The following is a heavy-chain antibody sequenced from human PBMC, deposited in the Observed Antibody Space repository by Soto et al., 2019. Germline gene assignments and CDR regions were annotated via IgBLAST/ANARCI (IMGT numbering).Heavy chain of an antibody. CDR3: ARKCYGETYWYFDL. CDR1: GFTFSTYS. D-gene: IGHD4-17*01. CDR2: ISSTSSYI. J-gene: IGHJ2*01. Sequence: EVQLVESGGGLVKPGGSLRLSCVASGFTFSTYSMNWVRQAPGKGLEWDSSISSTSSYIYYADSVKGRFTVSRDNAKNSLYLQMNSLRAEDTAVYYCARKCYGETYWYFDLWGRGTLVTVSS. V-gene: IGHV3-21*01.